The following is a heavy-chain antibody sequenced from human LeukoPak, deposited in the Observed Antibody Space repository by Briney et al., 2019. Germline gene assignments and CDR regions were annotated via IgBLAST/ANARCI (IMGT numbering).Heavy chain of an antibody. V-gene: IGHV3-15*01. CDR2: IKSKSDGGTT. J-gene: IGHJ4*02. CDR1: GFIFSNAW. Sequence: GGSLRLSCAASGFIFSNAWMSWVRQAPGKGLEWVGRIKSKSDGGTTDYAAPVKGRFTISRDDSKNTLYLQMNSLKTEDTAVYYCTTDLWAMVLFDHWGQGTLVTVSS. CDR3: TTDLWAMVLFDH. D-gene: IGHD5-18*01.